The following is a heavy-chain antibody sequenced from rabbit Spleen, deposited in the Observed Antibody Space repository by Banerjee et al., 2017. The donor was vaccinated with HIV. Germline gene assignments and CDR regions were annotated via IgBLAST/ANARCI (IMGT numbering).Heavy chain of an antibody. CDR2: MNSRSGED. J-gene: IGHJ4*01. CDR3: ARNFDL. CDR1: GIDFSNYFY. Sequence: QEQLEESGGGLVKPGGSLTLTCKASGIDFSNYFYMYWVRQAPGKGLELIACMNSRSGEDVYATWAKGRFTCSKTSSTTVTLQMTSLTAADTATYFCARNFDLWGPGTLVTVS. V-gene: IGHV1S45*01.